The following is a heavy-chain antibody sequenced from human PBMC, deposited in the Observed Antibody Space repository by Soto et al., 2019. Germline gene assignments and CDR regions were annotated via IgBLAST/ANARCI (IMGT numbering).Heavy chain of an antibody. CDR2: IKTSGDTT. CDR1: GFAFSNCA. CDR3: TKDVTGDIGADF. Sequence: GGSLRLSCAASGFAFSNCAMSWVRQAPGKGLEWVSTIKTSGDTTFYADPVKGRFTTSRDDSKNTLYLQMNSLRAEDTATYYCTKDVTGDIGADFWGQGTPVTVSS. V-gene: IGHV3-23*05. J-gene: IGHJ4*02. D-gene: IGHD2-21*02.